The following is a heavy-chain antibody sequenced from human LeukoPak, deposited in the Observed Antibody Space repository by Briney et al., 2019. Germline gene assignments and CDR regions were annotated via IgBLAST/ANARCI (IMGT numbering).Heavy chain of an antibody. CDR3: ARQGYTASHFSQDY. CDR1: GGSINSCY. Sequence: SDTLSLTCTVSGGSINSCYWSWVRQPAGKGLEWIGRIYTTGSTNYNPSLKSRVTMSIDTSKNQFSLNLNSVTAADTAIYYCARQGYTASHFSQDYWGQGTLVTVSS. D-gene: IGHD5-12*01. V-gene: IGHV4-4*07. J-gene: IGHJ4*02. CDR2: IYTTGST.